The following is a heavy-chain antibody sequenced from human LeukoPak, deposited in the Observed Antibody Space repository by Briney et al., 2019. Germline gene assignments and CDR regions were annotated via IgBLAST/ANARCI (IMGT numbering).Heavy chain of an antibody. CDR3: ARDSPLSGY. V-gene: IGHV3-53*01. CDR2: IYSGGST. CDR1: GFTFSSYE. Sequence: GGSLRLSCAASGFTFSSYEMNWVRQAPGKGLEWVSVIYSGGSTYYADSVKGRFTISRDNSKNTLYLQMNSLRAEDTAVYYCARDSPLSGYWGQGTLVIVSS. J-gene: IGHJ4*02. D-gene: IGHD6-25*01.